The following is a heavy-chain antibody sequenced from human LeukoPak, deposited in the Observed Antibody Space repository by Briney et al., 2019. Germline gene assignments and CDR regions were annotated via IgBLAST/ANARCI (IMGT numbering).Heavy chain of an antibody. J-gene: IGHJ3*02. CDR2: ITGSGGAT. D-gene: IGHD2-21*02. CDR3: ARGRLLFDAFDI. CDR1: GFTFRSYA. Sequence: PGGSLRLSCAASGFTFRSYAMSWVRQAPGKGLEWVSGITGSGGATYYADSVKGRFTISRDNAKNSLYLQTNSLRAEDTAVYYCARGRLLFDAFDIWGQGTMVTVSS. V-gene: IGHV3-23*01.